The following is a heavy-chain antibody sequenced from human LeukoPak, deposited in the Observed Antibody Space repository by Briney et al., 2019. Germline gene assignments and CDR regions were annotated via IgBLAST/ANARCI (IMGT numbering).Heavy chain of an antibody. V-gene: IGHV4-59*08. J-gene: IGHJ2*01. CDR1: GGSISSYY. Sequence: SETLSLTCTVSGGSISSYYWSWIRQPPGKGLEWIGYIYYSGSTNYNPSLKSRVTISVDTSKNQFSLKLSSVTAADTAVYYCARQGYYDSSVYWYFDLWGRGTLVTVSS. CDR2: IYYSGST. D-gene: IGHD3-22*01. CDR3: ARQGYYDSSVYWYFDL.